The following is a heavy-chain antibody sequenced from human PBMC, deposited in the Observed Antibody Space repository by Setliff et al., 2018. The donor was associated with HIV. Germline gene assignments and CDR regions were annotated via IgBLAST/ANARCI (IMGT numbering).Heavy chain of an antibody. V-gene: IGHV4-38-2*01. CDR3: ARAVLDLVISVYGF. Sequence: ASETLSLTCDVSGFSISSRYYWGWIRQSPGKGLELIGNIYHTGSSYYNPSLNDRATISLDTSKNQFSLKLNSVTAADTAVYYCARAVLDLVISVYGFGGQGIPVTVSS. CDR1: GFSISSRYY. J-gene: IGHJ4*02. D-gene: IGHD3-22*01. CDR2: IYHTGSS.